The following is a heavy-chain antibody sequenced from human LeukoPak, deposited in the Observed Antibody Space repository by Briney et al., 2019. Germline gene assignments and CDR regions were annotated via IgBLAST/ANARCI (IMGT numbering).Heavy chain of an antibody. D-gene: IGHD2-15*01. V-gene: IGHV3-23*01. J-gene: IGHJ4*02. CDR1: GFSFSNFA. CDR3: EKDIQDNVVVVAAIV. CDR2: ISGRGSSI. Sequence: GGSLRLSCAASGFSFSNFAMNWVRQAPGKGLQWVSTISGRGSSIYYADSVKGRFTISRDNSKNTLYLQMNSLRAEDTAVYYCEKDIQDNVVVVAAIVWGQGTLVTVSS.